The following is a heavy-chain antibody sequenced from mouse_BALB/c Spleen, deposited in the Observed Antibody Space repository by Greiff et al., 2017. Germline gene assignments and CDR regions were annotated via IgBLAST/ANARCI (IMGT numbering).Heavy chain of an antibody. V-gene: IGHV1-5*01. CDR1: GYTFTSYW. CDR2: IYPGNSDT. CDR3: TRGEDYYGSSYGYFDY. D-gene: IGHD1-1*01. Sequence: EVKLQQSGTVLARPGASVKMSCKASGYTFTSYWMHWVKQRPGQGLEWIGAIYPGNSDTSYNQKFKGKAKLTAVTSTSTAYLELSSLTNEDSAVYDCTRGEDYYGSSYGYFDYWGQGTTLTVSS. J-gene: IGHJ2*01.